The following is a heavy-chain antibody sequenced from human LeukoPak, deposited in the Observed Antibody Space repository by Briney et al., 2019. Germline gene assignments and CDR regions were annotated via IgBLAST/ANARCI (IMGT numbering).Heavy chain of an antibody. D-gene: IGHD3-22*01. Sequence: SETLSLTCTVSGGSISSYYWSWIRQPAGKGLEWIGSIYHSGSTYYNPSLKSRVAISVDTSKNQFSLKLSSVTAADTAVYYCARGRPGITMIVVVINHWFDPWGQGTLVTVSS. V-gene: IGHV4-4*07. J-gene: IGHJ5*02. CDR3: ARGRPGITMIVVVINHWFDP. CDR2: IYHSGST. CDR1: GGSISSYY.